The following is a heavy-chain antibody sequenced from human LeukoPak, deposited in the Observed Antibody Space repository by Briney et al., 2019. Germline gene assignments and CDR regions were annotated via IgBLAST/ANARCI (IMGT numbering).Heavy chain of an antibody. J-gene: IGHJ5*02. CDR1: GYSISSGYY. D-gene: IGHD6-19*01. Sequence: PSETLSLTRTVSGYSISSGYYWGWIRQPPGKGLEWIGSIYHSGSTYYNPSLKSRVTMSLDTSKNQFSLGLRSVTAADTAVYYCARGQARLAWFDPWGQGTLVTVSS. CDR3: ARGQARLAWFDP. V-gene: IGHV4-38-2*02. CDR2: IYHSGST.